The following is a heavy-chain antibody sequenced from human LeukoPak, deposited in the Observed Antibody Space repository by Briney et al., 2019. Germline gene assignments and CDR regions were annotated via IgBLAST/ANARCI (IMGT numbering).Heavy chain of an antibody. D-gene: IGHD3-10*01. CDR2: IIPIFGTA. CDR3: ARGGSGSSSLSYPGTLYY. CDR1: GGAFSSYA. Sequence: GASVKVSCKASGGAFSSYAISWVRQAPGQGLEWMGGIIPIFGTANYAQKLQGRVTITADESTSTAYMELSSLRSEDTAVYYCARGGSGSSSLSYPGTLYYWGQGTLVTVSS. J-gene: IGHJ4*02. V-gene: IGHV1-69*01.